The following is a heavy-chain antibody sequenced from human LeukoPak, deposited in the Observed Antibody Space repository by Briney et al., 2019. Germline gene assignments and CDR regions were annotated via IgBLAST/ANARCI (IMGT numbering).Heavy chain of an antibody. Sequence: GGSLRLSCVASGFTFKSYSMTWVRQAPGKGLEWVAVIWYDGSNKYYADSVKGRFTISRDNSKNTLYLQMNSLRAEDTAVYYCARDGSSGWYWVDYWGQGTLVTVSS. J-gene: IGHJ4*02. CDR2: IWYDGSNK. D-gene: IGHD6-19*01. CDR3: ARDGSSGWYWVDY. CDR1: GFTFKSYS. V-gene: IGHV3-33*08.